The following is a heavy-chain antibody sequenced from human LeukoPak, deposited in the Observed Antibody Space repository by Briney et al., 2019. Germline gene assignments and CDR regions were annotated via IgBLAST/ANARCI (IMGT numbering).Heavy chain of an antibody. CDR1: GYTFTTYG. V-gene: IGHV1-18*01. J-gene: IGHJ4*02. CDR2: INPYNGNT. Sequence: ASVKVSCKASGYTFTTYGISWVRQAPGQGLEWMGWINPYNGNTNYAQKPQGRVTLTTDTSTSPGSMATWSLRSDDTAESYCSRGIYGRFDFWGQGTLVTVSS. D-gene: IGHD4-17*01. CDR3: SRGIYGRFDF.